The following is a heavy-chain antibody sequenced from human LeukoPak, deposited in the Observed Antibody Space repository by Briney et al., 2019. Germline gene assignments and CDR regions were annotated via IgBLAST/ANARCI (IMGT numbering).Heavy chain of an antibody. J-gene: IGHJ4*02. CDR3: ARDATYYYDSSSYYYLNFDY. Sequence: ASVKVSCKASGYTFTSYGISLVRQAPGQGLEWMGWISAYNGNTNYAQKLQGRVTMTTDTSTSTAYMELRSLRSDDTAVYYCARDATYYYDSSSYYYLNFDYWGQGSLVTVSS. CDR2: ISAYNGNT. CDR1: GYTFTSYG. D-gene: IGHD3-22*01. V-gene: IGHV1-18*01.